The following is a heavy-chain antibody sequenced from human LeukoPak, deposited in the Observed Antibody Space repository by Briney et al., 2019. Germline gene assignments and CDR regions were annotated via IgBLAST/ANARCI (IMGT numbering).Heavy chain of an antibody. Sequence: ASVKVSCKASGYTFTGYYMHWVRQAPGQGLEWMGRINPNSGGTNYAQKFQGRVTMTRDTSISTAYMELSRLRSDDTAAYYCARERVGATDGVDYWGQGTLVTVSS. CDR2: INPNSGGT. CDR3: ARERVGATDGVDY. D-gene: IGHD1-26*01. V-gene: IGHV1-2*06. J-gene: IGHJ4*02. CDR1: GYTFTGYY.